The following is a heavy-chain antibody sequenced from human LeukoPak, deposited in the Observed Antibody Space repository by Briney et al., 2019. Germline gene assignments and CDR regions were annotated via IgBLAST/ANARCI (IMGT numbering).Heavy chain of an antibody. J-gene: IGHJ4*02. CDR3: ARGSWRVTTIPDY. CDR1: GFTFSDYY. CDR2: IGSSFTTI. D-gene: IGHD2-21*02. Sequence: GGSLRLSCTASGFTFSDYYLTWIRHAPGKGLEWVSYIGSSFTTIHYADSVKGRFTIFRDDAKNSLYLQMNSLRAEDTAVYYCARGSWRVTTIPDYWGQGTLVTVSS. V-gene: IGHV3-11*01.